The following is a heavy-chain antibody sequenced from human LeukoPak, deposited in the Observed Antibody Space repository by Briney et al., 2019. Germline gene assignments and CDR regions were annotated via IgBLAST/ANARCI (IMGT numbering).Heavy chain of an antibody. CDR1: GYTFTGYY. J-gene: IGHJ4*02. Sequence: GASVKVSCKASGYTFTGYYMHWVRQAPGQGLEWMRWINPNSGRTNYAQKFQGRVTMTRDTSISTAYMELSRLRSDDTAVYYCARGLRFLEWLLSSLYYFDYWGQGTLVTVSS. CDR3: ARGLRFLEWLLSSLYYFDY. CDR2: INPNSGRT. V-gene: IGHV1-2*02. D-gene: IGHD3-3*01.